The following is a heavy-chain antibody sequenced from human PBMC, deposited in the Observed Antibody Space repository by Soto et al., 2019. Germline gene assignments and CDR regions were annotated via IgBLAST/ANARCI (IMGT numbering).Heavy chain of an antibody. CDR3: AREPRYCRGGSCSITGDAYDI. J-gene: IGHJ3*02. CDR1: GLIISDTY. Sequence: VGSLRLSCTAAGLIISDTYGNCVRQAPGKGLEWVSVISNRGDTHYADSVRGRFSLSRDISDNTLHLQMNNLRVEDTAVYYCAREPRYCRGGSCSITGDAYDIWGQGTMVTVSS. CDR2: ISNRGDT. D-gene: IGHD2-15*01. V-gene: IGHV3-66*01.